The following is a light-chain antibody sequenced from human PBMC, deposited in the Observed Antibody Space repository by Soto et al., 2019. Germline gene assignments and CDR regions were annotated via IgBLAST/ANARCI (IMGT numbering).Light chain of an antibody. CDR3: QQRSNWPLT. J-gene: IGKJ4*01. CDR2: GAS. Sequence: IVLTQSPATLSLSPGVRSTLACRASQSVSSYLAWYQQKPGQAPRIIIFGASTRATGIPDRFSGSGYGTDFNLTISSLEPEDFAVYYCQQRSNWPLTFGGGTKVDIK. V-gene: IGKV3-11*01. CDR1: QSVSSY.